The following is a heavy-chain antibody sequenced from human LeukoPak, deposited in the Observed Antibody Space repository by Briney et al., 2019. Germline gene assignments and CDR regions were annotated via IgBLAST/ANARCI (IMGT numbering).Heavy chain of an antibody. CDR1: GFTFSSYA. V-gene: IGHV3-23*01. D-gene: IGHD6-13*01. CDR2: LSGSGLST. CDR3: AKGGESSSWLFDY. Sequence: GSLRLSCAASGFTFSSYAMSWVRQAPGKGLQLVSALSGSGLSTYYADSVKGRFTISRDNSKNTLYLQMNSLRAEDTAVYYCAKGGESSSWLFDYWGQGTLVLVSS. J-gene: IGHJ4*02.